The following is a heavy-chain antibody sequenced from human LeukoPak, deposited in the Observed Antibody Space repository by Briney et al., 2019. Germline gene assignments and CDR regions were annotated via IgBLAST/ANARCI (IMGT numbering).Heavy chain of an antibody. V-gene: IGHV4-39*07. J-gene: IGHJ3*02. CDR1: GGSISSSSYY. CDR3: ATTTSGGDAFDI. D-gene: IGHD1-26*01. CDR2: IYHSGST. Sequence: SETLSLTCTVSGGSISSSSYYWGWIRQPPGKGLEWIGEIYHSGSTNYDPSLKSRVTISVDKSKNQFSLNLRSVTAADTAVYYCATTTSGGDAFDIWGQGTMVTVSS.